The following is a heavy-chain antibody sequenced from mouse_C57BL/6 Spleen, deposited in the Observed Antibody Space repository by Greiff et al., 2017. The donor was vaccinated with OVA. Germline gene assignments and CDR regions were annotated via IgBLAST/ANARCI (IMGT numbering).Heavy chain of an antibody. CDR3: ARAGGYAMDY. CDR2: IYPRSGNT. J-gene: IGHJ4*01. Sequence: VQLQQSGAELARPGASVKLSCKASGYTFTSYGISWVKQRTGQGLEWIGEIYPRSGNTYYNEKFKGKASLTADKSSSTAYMELRSLTSEDSAVYFCARAGGYAMDYWGQGTSVTVSS. V-gene: IGHV1-81*01. CDR1: GYTFTSYG.